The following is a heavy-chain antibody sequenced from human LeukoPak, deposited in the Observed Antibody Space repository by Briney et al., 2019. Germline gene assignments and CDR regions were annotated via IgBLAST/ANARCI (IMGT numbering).Heavy chain of an antibody. CDR2: TYYTGNT. Sequence: PSETLSLTCTVSGGSITSDGYLWSWIRQHPGKGLEWIGDTYYTGNTKYNPSLKSRLTISVDTSKNQFSLKLSSVTAADTAVYYCARGYYSFDIWGQGTMVTVSS. D-gene: IGHD2-15*01. CDR3: ARGYYSFDI. CDR1: GGSITSDGYL. J-gene: IGHJ3*02. V-gene: IGHV4-31*03.